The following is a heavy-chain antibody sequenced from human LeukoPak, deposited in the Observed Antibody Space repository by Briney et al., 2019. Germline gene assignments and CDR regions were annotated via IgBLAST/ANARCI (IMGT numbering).Heavy chain of an antibody. D-gene: IGHD1-26*01. V-gene: IGHV3-33*06. CDR2: VWFDNSNE. CDR1: GFKFNDYG. J-gene: IGHJ6*04. Sequence: PVRSLRPSCTASGFKFNDYGSYWVRLPPQKGPEWVALVWFDNSNEHYADSVKGRFFISRNNDENTLFLHMNSLTVEDTAVYYCAKGRGLTPLGDAGVDVWGKGTAVTVSA. CDR3: AKGRGLTPLGDAGVDV.